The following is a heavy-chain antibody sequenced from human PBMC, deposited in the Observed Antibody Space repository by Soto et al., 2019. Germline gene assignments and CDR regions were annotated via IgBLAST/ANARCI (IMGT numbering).Heavy chain of an antibody. CDR2: ISRSGSDI. CDR1: GFTFSDYS. J-gene: IGHJ6*02. CDR3: ATVGYCSSTSCQTRYYYYGMDV. V-gene: IGHV3-11*01. D-gene: IGHD2-2*03. Sequence: PGGSLRLSCAASGFTFSDYSMNWVRQAPGKGLEWVSYISRSGSDIYYADSVKGRFTISRDNAKNSLFLQTNSLRAEDTAVYYCATVGYCSSTSCQTRYYYYGMDVWGQGTTVTVS.